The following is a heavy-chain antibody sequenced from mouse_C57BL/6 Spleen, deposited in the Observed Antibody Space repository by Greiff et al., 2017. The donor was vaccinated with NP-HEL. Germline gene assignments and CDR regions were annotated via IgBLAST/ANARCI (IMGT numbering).Heavy chain of an antibody. D-gene: IGHD2-12*01. V-gene: IGHV5-16*01. CDR1: GFTFSDYY. Sequence: DVKLVESEGGLVQPGSSMKLSCTASGFTFSDYYMAWVRQFPEKGLEWVANINYDGSSTYYLDSLKSRFIISRDNAKNILYLQMSSLKSEDTATYYCARGYYNAMDYWGQGTSVTVSS. CDR2: INYDGSST. J-gene: IGHJ4*01. CDR3: ARGYYNAMDY.